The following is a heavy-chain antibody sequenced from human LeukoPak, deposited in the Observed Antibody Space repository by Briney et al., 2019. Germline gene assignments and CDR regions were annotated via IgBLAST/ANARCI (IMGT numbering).Heavy chain of an antibody. J-gene: IGHJ4*02. D-gene: IGHD3-22*01. CDR3: TTDTYYYDSSGWYY. CDR2: IRSKAYGGTT. Sequence: GGSLRLSCTASGFTFGDYAMSWFRQAPGKGLEWVGFIRSKAYGGTTEYAASVKGRFTISRDDSKNTLYLQMNSLKTEDTAVYYCTTDTYYYDSSGWYYWGQGTLVTVSS. V-gene: IGHV3-49*03. CDR1: GFTFGDYA.